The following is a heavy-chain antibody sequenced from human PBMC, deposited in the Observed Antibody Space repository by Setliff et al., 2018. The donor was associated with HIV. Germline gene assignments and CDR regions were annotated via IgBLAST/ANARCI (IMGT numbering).Heavy chain of an antibody. D-gene: IGHD3-9*01. J-gene: IGHJ4*02. CDR3: AETIGRYFDIFDN. CDR2: ISSSGNT. V-gene: IGHV4-38-2*01. Sequence: SETLSLTCGISDYSITSGYYWGWIRQPPGKGLEWIGSISSSGNTYYNPSLKSRVTTSVDTPKNQFSLKLNSVTAADTAVYYCAETIGRYFDIFDNWGQGTLVTVSS. CDR1: DYSITSGYY.